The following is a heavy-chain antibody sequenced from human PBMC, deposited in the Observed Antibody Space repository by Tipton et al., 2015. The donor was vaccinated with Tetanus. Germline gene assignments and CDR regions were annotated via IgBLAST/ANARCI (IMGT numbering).Heavy chain of an antibody. D-gene: IGHD2-2*01. CDR2: IYRRETT. Sequence: TLSLTCTVSGDSIGRTSPYWGWIRQPPGKDLEWIGSIYRRETTYYNPSLKSRVTVSIDMSKNQFSLRLISVTAAETAVYYCAEGRRFCSSNSCHEYYFDSWGRGTLVTVSS. J-gene: IGHJ4*02. CDR3: AEGRRFCSSNSCHEYYFDS. CDR1: GDSIGRTSPY. V-gene: IGHV4-39*01.